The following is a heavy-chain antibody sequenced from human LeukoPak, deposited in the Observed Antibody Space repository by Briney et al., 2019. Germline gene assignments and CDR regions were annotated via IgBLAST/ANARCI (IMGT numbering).Heavy chain of an antibody. D-gene: IGHD3-10*01. CDR3: ARQYYYGSGSWGFDP. CDR2: IYSSGST. Sequence: SETLSLTCTVSGVSIRNYYWSWIRQPPGKGLEWIGYIYSSGSTNYNPSLKSRVTISVDMSKNQFSLKLRSVTAADTAVYYCARQYYYGSGSWGFDPWGQGTLVTVSS. CDR1: GVSIRNYY. J-gene: IGHJ5*02. V-gene: IGHV4-59*01.